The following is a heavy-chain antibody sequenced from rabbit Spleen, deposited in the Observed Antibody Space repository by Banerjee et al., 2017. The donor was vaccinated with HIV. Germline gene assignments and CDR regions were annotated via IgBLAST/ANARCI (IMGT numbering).Heavy chain of an antibody. D-gene: IGHD2-1*01. CDR2: IEGGSSAFS. CDR1: GVSFSNNHY. V-gene: IGHV1S40*01. J-gene: IGHJ4*01. Sequence: QSLEESGGDLVKPGASLTLTCTASGVSFSNNHYMCWVRQAPGKGLEWIACIEGGSSAFSYFANWVNGRFTISSHNAQNTLYLQLNSLTAADTATYFCVRDRANIGGDYGPYYFDLWGQGTLVTVS. CDR3: VRDRANIGGDYGPYYFDL.